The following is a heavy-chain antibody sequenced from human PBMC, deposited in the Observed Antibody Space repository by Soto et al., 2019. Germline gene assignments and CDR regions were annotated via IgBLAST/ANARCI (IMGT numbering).Heavy chain of an antibody. Sequence: QVQLVESGGGVVQPGRSLTLSCAACGFSLRNYGTHWLRQAPGKGLGWVAVIWTDESIQQYADSVRSRFTISRDNSKNTLSLQMKSLRAEDTAMYYCATDKSSSPFDYWGPGTLVTVSS. J-gene: IGHJ4*02. CDR2: IWTDESIQ. V-gene: IGHV3-33*01. D-gene: IGHD2-2*01. CDR1: GFSLRNYG. CDR3: ATDKSSSPFDY.